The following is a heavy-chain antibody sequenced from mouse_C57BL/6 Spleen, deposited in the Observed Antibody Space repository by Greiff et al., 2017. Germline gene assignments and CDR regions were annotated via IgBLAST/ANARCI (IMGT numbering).Heavy chain of an antibody. D-gene: IGHD4-1*01. J-gene: IGHJ3*01. CDR3: ARHEVTDQYWDRAWFAY. CDR2: FYPGSGSI. CDR1: GYTFTEYT. V-gene: IGHV1-62-2*01. Sequence: QVQLQQSGAELVKPGASVKLSCKASGYTFTEYTIHWVKQRSGQGLEWIGWFYPGSGSIKYNEKFKDKATLTADKSSSTVYMELSRLTSEGSAVYFCARHEVTDQYWDRAWFAYWGQGTLVTVSA.